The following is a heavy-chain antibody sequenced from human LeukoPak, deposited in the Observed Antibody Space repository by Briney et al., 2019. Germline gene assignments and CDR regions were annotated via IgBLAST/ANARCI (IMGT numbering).Heavy chain of an antibody. CDR2: IYSGGST. J-gene: IGHJ4*02. CDR3: AKDIRRGYNYGYDQFAY. CDR1: GFTVSGDY. V-gene: IGHV3-53*05. Sequence: GGSLRLSCAASGFTVSGDYMSWVRQAPGKGLEWVSVIYSGGSTYYADSVKGRFTISRDNSKNTLYLQMNSLRAEDTAIYYCAKDIRRGYNYGYDQFAYWGQGTLVTVSS. D-gene: IGHD5-18*01.